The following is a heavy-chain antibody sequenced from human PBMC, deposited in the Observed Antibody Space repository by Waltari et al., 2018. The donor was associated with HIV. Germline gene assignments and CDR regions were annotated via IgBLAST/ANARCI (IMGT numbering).Heavy chain of an antibody. J-gene: IGHJ4*02. Sequence: QVQLVESGGGVVQPGDVLRLSCAASGPDFGSDGMHWVRQAPGKGLEWQAAISYDGMKKYYGDSLRGRITISRDNSKKTLYLQMNTLRPEDTAIYFCARDSSQVHWFGESLALWGQGTLVIVSS. CDR1: GPDFGSDG. V-gene: IGHV3-30*03. CDR2: ISYDGMKK. CDR3: ARDSSQVHWFGESLAL. D-gene: IGHD3-10*01.